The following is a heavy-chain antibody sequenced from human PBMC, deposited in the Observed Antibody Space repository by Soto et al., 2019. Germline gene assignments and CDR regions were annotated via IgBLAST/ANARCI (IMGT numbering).Heavy chain of an antibody. CDR2: IDPGNGNT. Sequence: QVQLVQSGAEVKNPGASVKVSCRASGYTFTGNAIHWIRQAPGQRLEWIGKIDPGNGNTKYSQNFQGRVTITRDTSASAAYMQLNTLGSEDTSIYYCARSETGYSRFDYWGQGTLVTVSS. D-gene: IGHD3-9*01. CDR1: GYTFTGNA. V-gene: IGHV1-3*01. J-gene: IGHJ4*02. CDR3: ARSETGYSRFDY.